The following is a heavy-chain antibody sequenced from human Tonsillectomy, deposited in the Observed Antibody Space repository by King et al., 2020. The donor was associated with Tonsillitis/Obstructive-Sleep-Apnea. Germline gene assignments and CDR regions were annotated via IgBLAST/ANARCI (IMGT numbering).Heavy chain of an antibody. V-gene: IGHV3-7*04. J-gene: IGHJ4*02. CDR1: GFTFTSYW. D-gene: IGHD4/OR15-4a*01. CDR2: IHQDGREK. Sequence: VQLVESGGGLVQPGGSLRLSCAASGFTFTSYWMSWFRQAPGKGLEWVANIHQDGREKYYVNSVKGRFTIYRDNAQDSLYLQMNSLRAEDTAVYYCVRDRDKGDYVDFWGQGILVTVSS. CDR3: VRDRDKGDYVDF.